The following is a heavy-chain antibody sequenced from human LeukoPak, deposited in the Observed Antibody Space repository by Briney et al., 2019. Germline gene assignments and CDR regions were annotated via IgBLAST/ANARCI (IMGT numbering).Heavy chain of an antibody. CDR2: ISAYNGNR. CDR3: ARERSAAYYYYYMDV. J-gene: IGHJ6*03. Sequence: ASVNVSCKASGYTFTSYGISWVRQAPGQGLEWMGWISAYNGNRNYAQKPQGRVTMTTDTSTSTPYMELRSRRSGDTAVDYCARERSAAYYYYYMDVWGKGTTVTVSS. D-gene: IGHD2-15*01. CDR1: GYTFTSYG. V-gene: IGHV1-18*01.